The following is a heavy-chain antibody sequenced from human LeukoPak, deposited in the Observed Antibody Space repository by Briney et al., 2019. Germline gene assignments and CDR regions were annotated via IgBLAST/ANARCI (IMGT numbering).Heavy chain of an antibody. J-gene: IGHJ4*02. CDR1: GFTFSSYS. CDR2: ISSSSSYI. D-gene: IGHD3-9*01. CDR3: ARDRYDILTGSDY. V-gene: IGHV3-21*01. Sequence: AGGSLRLSCAASGFTFSSYSMNWVRQAPGKGLEWVSSISSSSSYIYYADSVKGRFTISRDNAKNSLYLQMNSLRAEDTAVYYCARDRYDILTGSDYWGQGTLVTVSS.